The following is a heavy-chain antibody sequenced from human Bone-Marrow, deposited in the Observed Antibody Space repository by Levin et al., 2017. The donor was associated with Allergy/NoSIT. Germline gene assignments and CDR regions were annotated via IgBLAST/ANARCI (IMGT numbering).Heavy chain of an antibody. Sequence: SETLSLTCTVSGGSISSRSYYWGWIRQPPGKGLEWIGSFYYTGNTFYNPSLKSRVTISVDTSKNQFSLKLNSVIAADTAVYYCARRRSGYEYFDYWGQGTLVPVSS. V-gene: IGHV4-39*07. CDR1: GGSISSRSYY. CDR2: FYYTGNT. J-gene: IGHJ4*02. CDR3: ARRRSGYEYFDY. D-gene: IGHD3-22*01.